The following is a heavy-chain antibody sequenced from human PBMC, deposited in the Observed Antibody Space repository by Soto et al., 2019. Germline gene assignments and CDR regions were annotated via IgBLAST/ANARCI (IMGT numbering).Heavy chain of an antibody. V-gene: IGHV4-59*01. CDR2: IYYSGST. CDR1: GGSINSYY. CDR3: AMVRESYYYYYGMDV. J-gene: IGHJ6*02. D-gene: IGHD3-10*01. Sequence: SETLSLTCTVSGGSINSYYWSLLRQPPGKGLEWIGYIYYSGSTNYNPSLKSRVTISVDTSKNQFSLKLSSVTAADTAVYYCAMVRESYYYYYGMDVWGQGTTVTVSS.